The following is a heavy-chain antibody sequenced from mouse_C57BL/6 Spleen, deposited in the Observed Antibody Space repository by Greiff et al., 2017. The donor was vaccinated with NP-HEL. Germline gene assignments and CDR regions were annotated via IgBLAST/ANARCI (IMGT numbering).Heavy chain of an antibody. J-gene: IGHJ2*01. V-gene: IGHV1-62-2*01. CDR2: FYPGSGSI. CDR1: GYTFTEYT. CDR3: AEHEERDYCGSSYYFDY. Sequence: VQLQQSGAELVKPGASVKLSCKASGYTFTEYTIHWVKQRSGQGLEWIGWFYPGSGSIKYNEKFKDKATLTADKSSSTVYMELSRLTSEDSAVNFCAEHEERDYCGSSYYFDYWGQGTTLTVSS. D-gene: IGHD1-1*01.